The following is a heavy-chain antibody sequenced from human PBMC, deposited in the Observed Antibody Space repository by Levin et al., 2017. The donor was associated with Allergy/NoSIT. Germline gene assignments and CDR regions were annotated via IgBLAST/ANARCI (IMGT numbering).Heavy chain of an antibody. CDR3: SRDLGQSAYDFYQTPHHAFDM. V-gene: IGHV3-49*03. CDR2: IRSRGYGGTT. D-gene: IGHD5-12*01. J-gene: IGHJ3*02. CDR1: GFTFDDYS. Sequence: GGSLRLSCAVSGFTFDDYSMSWFRQAPGKGLEWVGFIRSRGYGGTTEYAASVKGRFTISRDDSGTIVYLQMTSLKIDDTAVYYCSRDLGQSAYDFYQTPHHAFDMWGQGTLVTVSS.